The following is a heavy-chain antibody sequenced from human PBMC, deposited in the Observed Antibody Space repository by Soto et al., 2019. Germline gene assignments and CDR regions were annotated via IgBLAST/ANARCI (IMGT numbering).Heavy chain of an antibody. CDR1: GLTFSIYS. V-gene: IGHV3-48*01. Sequence: GGSLRLSCAASGLTFSIYSMNWVRQAPGKGLEWVSYIMPGSSHIFYADSVKGRFTISRDNAKNSLYLQMNSLRAEDTAVYYCARDPSIVVVPAAMDNWFDPWGQGTLVTVSS. D-gene: IGHD2-2*01. CDR3: ARDPSIVVVPAAMDNWFDP. J-gene: IGHJ5*02. CDR2: IMPGSSHI.